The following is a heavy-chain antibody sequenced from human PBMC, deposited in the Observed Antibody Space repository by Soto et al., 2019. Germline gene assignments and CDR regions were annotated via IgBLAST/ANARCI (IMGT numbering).Heavy chain of an antibody. Sequence: QVQLQESGPGLVKPSETLSLTCSVSGYSISSGYYWGWIRQPPGKGLEWIGSLYHTGSTYYNPSLKSRVTISVDTSKNQFSLKLRSVTAADTAVYYCARDLGGPAEWQLQQPGDHWGQGTLVTVSS. V-gene: IGHV4-38-2*02. CDR1: GYSISSGYY. D-gene: IGHD1-26*01. J-gene: IGHJ4*02. CDR3: ARDLGGPAEWQLQQPGDH. CDR2: LYHTGST.